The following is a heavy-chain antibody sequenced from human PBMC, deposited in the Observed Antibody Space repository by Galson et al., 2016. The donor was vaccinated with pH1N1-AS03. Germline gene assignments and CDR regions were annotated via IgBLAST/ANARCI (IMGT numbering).Heavy chain of an antibody. J-gene: IGHJ6*03. CDR2: ITSTSYK. CDR1: GFMFSTYS. Sequence: SLRLSCAASGFMFSTYSMNWVRQAPGKGLEWVSSITSTSYKNYADSVKGRFTISRDDAKNSLYLQMNSLRVEDTAVYYCAIDWHNWNDRDYYYFYMDVWGKGTTVTVSS. D-gene: IGHD1-1*01. V-gene: IGHV3-21*01. CDR3: AIDWHNWNDRDYYYFYMDV.